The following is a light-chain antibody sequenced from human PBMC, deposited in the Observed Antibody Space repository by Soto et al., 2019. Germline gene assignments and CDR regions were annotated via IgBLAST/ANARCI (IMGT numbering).Light chain of an antibody. CDR2: GAS. Sequence: EMGLTKSPGTVSLGQREGATLSCRASQSVSSNFLAWYQEKPGQAPRLLIYGASSRATGIPDRFSGSGSGTDFTLTISRLEPEDFAVYYCRQYGYALGFAFGGGTKVDIK. J-gene: IGKJ4*01. V-gene: IGKV3-20*01. CDR3: RQYGYALGFA. CDR1: QSVSSNF.